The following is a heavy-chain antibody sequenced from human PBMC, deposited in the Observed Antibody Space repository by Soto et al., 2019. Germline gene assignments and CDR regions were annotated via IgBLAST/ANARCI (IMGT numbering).Heavy chain of an antibody. J-gene: IGHJ6*02. D-gene: IGHD1-26*01. CDR2: INHSGST. CDR1: GGSFSCYY. V-gene: IGHV4-34*01. Sequence: SETLSLTCAVYGGSFSCYYWSWIRQPPGKGLEWIGEINHSGSTNYNPSLKSRVTISVDTSKNQFSLKLSSVTAADTAVYYCARGNREGMDVWGQGTTVTVSS. CDR3: ARGNREGMDV.